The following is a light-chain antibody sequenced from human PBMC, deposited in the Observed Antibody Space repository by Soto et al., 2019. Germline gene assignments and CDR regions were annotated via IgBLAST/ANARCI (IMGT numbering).Light chain of an antibody. CDR1: QSVSSSY. CDR3: QKYGSSPLIT. Sequence: EIVLTQSPGTLSLSPGERATLSCRASQSVSSSYLAWYQQKPGQAPRLPIYGASSRATGIPDRFSGSGSGTDSTLTISRLEPEDSAVYYCQKYGSSPLITFGQGTRLEI. J-gene: IGKJ5*01. V-gene: IGKV3-20*01. CDR2: GAS.